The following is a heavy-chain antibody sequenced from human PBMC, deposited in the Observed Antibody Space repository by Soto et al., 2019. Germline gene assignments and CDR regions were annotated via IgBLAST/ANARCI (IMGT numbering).Heavy chain of an antibody. CDR1: GYTFKHYY. CDR3: ASDLEASDH. Sequence: QVQLVQSGAEVKKPGASVKVSCRTSGYTFKHYYIHWVRQAPGQGLEWLGIINPASASTNYAQEFQDRVTLTMDTSTTTVYMKLSGLRAKDTAIFYGASDLEASDHWGQGTLVTVSS. CDR2: INPASAST. J-gene: IGHJ4*02. V-gene: IGHV1-46*02.